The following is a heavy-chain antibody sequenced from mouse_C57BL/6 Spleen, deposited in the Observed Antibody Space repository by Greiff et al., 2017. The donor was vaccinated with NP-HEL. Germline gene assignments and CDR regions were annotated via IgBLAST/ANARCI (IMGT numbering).Heavy chain of an antibody. CDR1: GYTFTDYE. Sequence: SGAELVRPGASVTLSCKASGYTFTDYEMHWVKQTPVHGLEWIGAIDPETGGTAYNQKFKGKAILTADKSYSTAYMELRSLTSEDSAVYYCTRGAAQATGAMDYWGQGTSVTVSS. D-gene: IGHD3-2*02. CDR3: TRGAAQATGAMDY. CDR2: IDPETGGT. J-gene: IGHJ4*01. V-gene: IGHV1-15*01.